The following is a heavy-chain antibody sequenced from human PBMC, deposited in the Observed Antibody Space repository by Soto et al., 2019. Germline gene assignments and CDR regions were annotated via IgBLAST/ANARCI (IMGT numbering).Heavy chain of an antibody. CDR2: ISAYNGNT. CDR1: GYTFASYG. D-gene: IGHD3-10*01. CDR3: ARFSSGSRYFDC. V-gene: IGHV1-18*01. J-gene: IGHJ4*02. Sequence: QVQLVQSGAEVKKPGASVKVSCKASGYTFASYGINWVRQAPGQGLEWMGWISAYNGNTNYAQKLQGRVTMTTDTSTSTAYLEVRSLRSDATAVYSCARFSSGSRYFDCWGQGTLVTVSS.